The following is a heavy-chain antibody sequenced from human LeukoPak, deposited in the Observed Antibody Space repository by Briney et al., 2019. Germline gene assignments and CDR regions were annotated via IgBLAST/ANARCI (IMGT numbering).Heavy chain of an antibody. CDR2: ISSSSSYI. CDR1: GFTFSSYS. CDR3: ARDHYDYVWGSYRSEGFDY. V-gene: IGHV3-21*01. Sequence: SGGSLRLSCAASGFTFSSYSMNWVRQAPGKGLEWVSSISSSSSYIYYADSVKGRFTISRDNAKNSLYLQMNSLRAEDTAVYYCARDHYDYVWGSYRSEGFDYWGQGTLVTVSS. D-gene: IGHD3-16*02. J-gene: IGHJ4*02.